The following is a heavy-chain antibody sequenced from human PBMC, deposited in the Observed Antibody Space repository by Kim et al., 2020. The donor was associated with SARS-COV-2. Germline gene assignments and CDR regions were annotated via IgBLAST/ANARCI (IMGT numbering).Heavy chain of an antibody. J-gene: IGHJ6*02. V-gene: IGHV4-39*01. CDR2: IYYSGST. CDR3: ARHGPEAYYYYGMDV. Sequence: SETLSLTCTVSGGSISSSGYYWGWIRQPPGKGLEWIGSIYYSGSTYHNPSLKSRVSIPVDTTKNQFSLELSSVTAADTAVYYCARHGPEAYYYYGMDVWGPGTTHRLL. CDR1: GGSISSSGYY.